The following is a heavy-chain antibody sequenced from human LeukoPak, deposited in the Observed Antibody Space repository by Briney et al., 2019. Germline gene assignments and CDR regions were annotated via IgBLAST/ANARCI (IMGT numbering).Heavy chain of an antibody. CDR1: GYTFTSYG. Sequence: GASVKVSCKASGYTFTSYGISWVRQAPGQGLEWMGWISAYSGNTNYAQKLQGRVTMTTDTSTSTAYMELRSLRSDDTAVYYCARDFEYSSSYYYYYGMDVWGQGTTVTVSS. D-gene: IGHD6-6*01. V-gene: IGHV1-18*01. CDR3: ARDFEYSSSYYYYYGMDV. J-gene: IGHJ6*02. CDR2: ISAYSGNT.